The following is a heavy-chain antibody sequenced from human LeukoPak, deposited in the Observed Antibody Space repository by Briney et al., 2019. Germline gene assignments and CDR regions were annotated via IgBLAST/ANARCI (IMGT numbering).Heavy chain of an antibody. Sequence: SVKVSCKASGGTFSSYAISWVRQAPGQGLEWMGGIIPIFGTANYAQMFQGRVTMTTDTSTSTAYMELKNLRSDDTAVYYCARTPGMVVVKTFYCMDVWGQGTTVTVSS. CDR1: GGTFSSYA. D-gene: IGHD3-22*01. CDR3: ARTPGMVVVKTFYCMDV. J-gene: IGHJ6*02. V-gene: IGHV1-69*05. CDR2: IIPIFGTA.